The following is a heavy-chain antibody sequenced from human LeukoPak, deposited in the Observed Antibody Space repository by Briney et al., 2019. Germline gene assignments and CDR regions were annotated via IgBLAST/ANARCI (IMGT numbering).Heavy chain of an antibody. CDR2: IRYDGSNK. D-gene: IGHD2-21*02. CDR1: VFTYSIYG. J-gene: IGHJ6*03. Sequence: GGSLRLSCASSVFTYSIYGMHWVRQARGKGLEGVAFIRYDGSNKYYADSVKGRLTISRDNSKNTLYLQMNSMRAEDTAVYYCAKDGVAYCGGDCRRQFYYYMDVWGKGTTVTVSS. V-gene: IGHV3-30*02. CDR3: AKDGVAYCGGDCRRQFYYYMDV.